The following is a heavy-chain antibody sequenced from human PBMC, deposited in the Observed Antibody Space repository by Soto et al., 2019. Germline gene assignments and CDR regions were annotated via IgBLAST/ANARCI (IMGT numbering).Heavy chain of an antibody. Sequence: EVQLLESGGDLVQPGGSLRLSCAASGFTVSSYAMSWVRQAPGKGLEWVSGISGSGGSTYNADSVKGRFTISRDNSKNTRYLQMNSLRAEDTAIYHCAKGGLWGATEGDWFDSWGQGTLVTVSS. CDR2: ISGSGGST. CDR3: AKGGLWGATEGDWFDS. D-gene: IGHD1-26*01. CDR1: GFTVSSYA. V-gene: IGHV3-23*01. J-gene: IGHJ5*01.